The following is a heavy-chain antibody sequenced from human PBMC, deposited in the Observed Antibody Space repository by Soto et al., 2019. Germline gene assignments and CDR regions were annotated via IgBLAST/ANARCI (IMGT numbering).Heavy chain of an antibody. Sequence: ECLRSPCTCSGNSFTRYWIGWVRQMPGKGLEWMGTIYPGDSDTRYSPSFQGQVTISADKSINTAYLQWSSLKASDTAMYYCARLEYTSSSGDYWGQGTLVTVSS. D-gene: IGHD6-6*01. CDR2: IYPGDSDT. CDR3: ARLEYTSSSGDY. CDR1: GNSFTRYW. V-gene: IGHV5-51*01. J-gene: IGHJ4*02.